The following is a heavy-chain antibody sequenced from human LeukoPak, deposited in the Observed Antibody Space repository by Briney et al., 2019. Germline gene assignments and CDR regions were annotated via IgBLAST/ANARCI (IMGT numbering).Heavy chain of an antibody. D-gene: IGHD3-10*01. J-gene: IGHJ3*01. CDR3: ARSFLMSFGELLSGGFDV. CDR1: GFTFSSYA. Sequence: GGSLRLSCAASGFTFSSYAMSWVRQAPGKGLEWVANIKQDGSEKYYVDSVKGRFTISRDNAKDSLFLQMNSLRAEDTAVYFCARSFLMSFGELLSGGFDVWGQGAMVTVSS. V-gene: IGHV3-7*02. CDR2: IKQDGSEK.